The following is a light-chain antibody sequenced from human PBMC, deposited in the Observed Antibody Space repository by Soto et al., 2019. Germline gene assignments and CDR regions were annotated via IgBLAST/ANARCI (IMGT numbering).Light chain of an antibody. J-gene: IGKJ1*01. CDR3: QQYGSSRPWT. V-gene: IGKV3-20*01. Sequence: EIVLTQSPGTLSFSPGERATLSCRASHSVSSSYLAWYQQKPGQAPRLLIYGASSRATGIPDRFSGSGSGTDFTLTISRLEPEDFAVYYCQQYGSSRPWTFGQGTKVDIK. CDR1: HSVSSSY. CDR2: GAS.